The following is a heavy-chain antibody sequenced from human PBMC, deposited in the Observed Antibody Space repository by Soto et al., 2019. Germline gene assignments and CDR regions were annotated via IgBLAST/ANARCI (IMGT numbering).Heavy chain of an antibody. CDR2: IKQDGSDT. Sequence: GGSLRLSCAASGFTLRNSRMSWVRQAPGKGLEWVANIKQDGSDTYYADSVRGRFTISRDNAKNSLYLQMNSLRDDDTAVYYCARGSSNWAYYFDFWGQGTLVTVSS. V-gene: IGHV3-7*02. J-gene: IGHJ4*02. CDR1: GFTLRNSR. CDR3: ARGSSNWAYYFDF. D-gene: IGHD6-13*01.